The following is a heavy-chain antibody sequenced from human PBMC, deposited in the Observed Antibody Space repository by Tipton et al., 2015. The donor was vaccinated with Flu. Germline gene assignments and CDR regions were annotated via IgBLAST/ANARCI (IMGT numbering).Heavy chain of an antibody. V-gene: IGHV4-38-2*02. D-gene: IGHD4-11*01. CDR1: GDSISFYY. CDR3: ARRDYSNYVSDPKSWFDP. Sequence: TLSLTCTFSGDSISFYYWGWIRQPPGRGLEWIGNIHQTGTNYYNPSLRSRVTFSVDRSMNQFSLRLSSVTAADTAVYFCARRDYSNYVSDPKSWFDPWGRGILVTVSS. CDR2: IHQTGTN. J-gene: IGHJ5*02.